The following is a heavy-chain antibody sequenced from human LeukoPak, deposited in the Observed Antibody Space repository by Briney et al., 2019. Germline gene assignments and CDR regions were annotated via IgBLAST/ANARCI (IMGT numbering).Heavy chain of an antibody. J-gene: IGHJ5*02. Sequence: SVKVSCKASGGTFSSYAISWVRQAPGQGLEWMGGIIPIFGTANYAQKFQGRVTITADESTSTAYMELSSLRSGDTAVYYCARGHSSSWYLMRDNWFDPWGQGTLVTVSS. D-gene: IGHD6-13*01. CDR2: IIPIFGTA. CDR3: ARGHSSSWYLMRDNWFDP. CDR1: GGTFSSYA. V-gene: IGHV1-69*13.